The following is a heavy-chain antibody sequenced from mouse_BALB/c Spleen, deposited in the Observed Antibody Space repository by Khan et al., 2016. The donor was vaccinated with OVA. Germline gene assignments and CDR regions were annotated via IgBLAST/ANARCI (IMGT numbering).Heavy chain of an antibody. CDR2: ISYSGNT. D-gene: IGHD2-10*02. CDR3: SRVYGGYFDY. V-gene: IGHV3-2*02. Sequence: DVQLQESGPGLVKPSQSLSLTCTVTGYSITSDYAWNWIRQFPGNNLEWMGFISYSGNTKYNPSLKSRLSITRDNSKNQLFLQLNSVTTEDTATYYWSRVYGGYFDYWGQGTSRTVSS. CDR1: GYSITSDYA. J-gene: IGHJ2*02.